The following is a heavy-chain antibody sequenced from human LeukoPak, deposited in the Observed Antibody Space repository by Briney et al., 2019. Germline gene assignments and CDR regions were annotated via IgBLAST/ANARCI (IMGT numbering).Heavy chain of an antibody. D-gene: IGHD3-3*01. CDR1: GGTLNSYY. CDR2: IYTSGST. CDR3: ARSSDFGVVIGHYYMDV. V-gene: IGHV4-4*07. J-gene: IGHJ6*03. Sequence: SETLSLTCTVSGGTLNSYYWGWVRHPAGKGLEWIWGIYTSGSTNYNPSLKNRVTISVDKSKNQFSLKLSSVTAADTAVYYCARSSDFGVVIGHYYMDVWGEGTTVTVPS.